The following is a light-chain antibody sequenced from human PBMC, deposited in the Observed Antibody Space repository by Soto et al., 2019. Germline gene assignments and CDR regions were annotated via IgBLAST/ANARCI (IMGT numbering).Light chain of an antibody. J-gene: IGKJ3*01. CDR2: AAS. CDR1: QSVGSN. CDR3: QNYHRAPFT. V-gene: IGKV3-15*01. Sequence: EIVMTQSPGTLSVSPGERATLSCRASQSVGSNVAWYQHKPGQAPRLLIYAASTRATGLPARFSGSGSGTEFTLTISSLQSEDFATYYCQNYHRAPFTFGPGTKVDIK.